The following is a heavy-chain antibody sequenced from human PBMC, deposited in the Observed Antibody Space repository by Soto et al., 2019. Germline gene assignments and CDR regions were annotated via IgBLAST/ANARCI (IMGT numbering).Heavy chain of an antibody. J-gene: IGHJ4*02. V-gene: IGHV3-7*03. Sequence: GGSLRLSCVASGFTFISSFMGWIRQAPGKGLEWVANINQDGGVTYYVDSVEGRFTISRDNTKDSLYLQMNSLRGEDTAIYYCARYYRGSGRYFFDYWGQGXLVTVYS. D-gene: IGHD6-19*01. CDR1: GFTFISSF. CDR2: INQDGGVT. CDR3: ARYYRGSGRYFFDY.